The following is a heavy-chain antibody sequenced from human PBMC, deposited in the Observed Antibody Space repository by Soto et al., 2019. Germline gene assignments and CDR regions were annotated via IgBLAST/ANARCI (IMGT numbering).Heavy chain of an antibody. Sequence: QVQLQESGPGLVKPSETLSLTCTVSGGSIRSYNWNWIRQPPGKGLEWIGYVYNSGSTNYNPPLKSRVTISVDTSKNQFSLKLNSVTAADTAVYYCARRAVVAVAGSLDNWLDPWGQGTLVTVSS. CDR2: VYNSGST. V-gene: IGHV4-59*01. CDR1: GGSIRSYN. D-gene: IGHD2-15*01. CDR3: ARRAVVAVAGSLDNWLDP. J-gene: IGHJ5*02.